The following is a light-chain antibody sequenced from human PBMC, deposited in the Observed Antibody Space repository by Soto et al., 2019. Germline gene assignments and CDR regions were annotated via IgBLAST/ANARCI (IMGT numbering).Light chain of an antibody. J-gene: IGKJ5*01. CDR3: QQRSNWPPIT. CDR2: GAS. CDR1: QSVHNF. Sequence: IVLTQSPATLSLSPGERAALSCQASQSVHNFLAWYQQKPGQAPRLLIYGASTRAAGIPARFSGSGSGTDFTLTISSLEPEDFAVYYCQQRSNWPPITFGQGTRLEIK. V-gene: IGKV3-11*01.